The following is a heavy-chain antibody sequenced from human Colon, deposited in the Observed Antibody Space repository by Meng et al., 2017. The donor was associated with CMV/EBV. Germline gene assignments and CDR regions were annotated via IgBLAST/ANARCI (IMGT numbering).Heavy chain of an antibody. CDR3: ARRADSGSYSDH. D-gene: IGHD1-26*01. Sequence: GSLRLSCAVYGGSFSGYYWSWIRQPPGKGLEWIGEINHSGSTNYNPSLKSRVTISVDTSKNQFSLKLSSVTAADTVVYYCARRADSGSYSDHWGQGTLVTVSS. CDR2: INHSGST. CDR1: GGSFSGYY. J-gene: IGHJ4*02. V-gene: IGHV4-34*01.